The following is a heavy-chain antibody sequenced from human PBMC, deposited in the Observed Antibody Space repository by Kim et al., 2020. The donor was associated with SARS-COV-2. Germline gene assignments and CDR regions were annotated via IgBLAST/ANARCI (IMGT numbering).Heavy chain of an antibody. V-gene: IGHV4-39*01. CDR2: IYYSGST. CDR1: GGSISSSSYY. CDR3: ARLPITMIVVAKGAFDI. D-gene: IGHD3-22*01. J-gene: IGHJ3*02. Sequence: ETLYLTCTVSGGSISSSSYYWGWIRQPPGKGLEWIGSIYYSGSTYYNPSLKSRVTISVDTSKNQFSLKLSSVTAADTAVYYCARLPITMIVVAKGAFDIWGQGTMVTVSS.